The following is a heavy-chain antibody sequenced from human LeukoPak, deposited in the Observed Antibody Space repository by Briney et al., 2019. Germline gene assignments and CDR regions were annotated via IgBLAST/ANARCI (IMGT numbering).Heavy chain of an antibody. Sequence: PGGSLRLSCVASGFTFSRHGMNWVRQAPGKGLEWVSSISSSSIYIYYADSVKGRFTISRDNAKSSLSLQMNSLRAEDTAVYYCARGHSNYGDYFDYWGQGTLVTVSS. CDR3: ARGHSNYGDYFDY. J-gene: IGHJ4*02. V-gene: IGHV3-21*01. D-gene: IGHD4-11*01. CDR1: GFTFSRHG. CDR2: ISSSSIYI.